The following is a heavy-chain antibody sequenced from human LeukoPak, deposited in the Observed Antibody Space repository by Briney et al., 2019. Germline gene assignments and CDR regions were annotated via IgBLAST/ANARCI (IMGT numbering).Heavy chain of an antibody. CDR2: ISWISGSI. D-gene: IGHD5-18*01. J-gene: IGHJ3*02. CDR1: GFTFDDYA. CDR3: ARGYSYGYTHAFDI. Sequence: GGSLRLSCAASGFTFDDYAMHWVRQAPGKGLEWVSGISWISGSIGYADSVKGRFTISRDNAKNSLYLQMNSLRAEDTAVYYCARGYSYGYTHAFDIWGQGTMVTVSS. V-gene: IGHV3-9*01.